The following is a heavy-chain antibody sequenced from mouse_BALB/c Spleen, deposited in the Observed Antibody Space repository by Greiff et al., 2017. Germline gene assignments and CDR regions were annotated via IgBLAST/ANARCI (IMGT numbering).Heavy chain of an antibody. D-gene: IGHD1-1*01. CDR2: INPSNGGT. J-gene: IGHJ3*01. CDR1: GYTFTSYY. V-gene: IGHV1S81*02. Sequence: QVQLQQSGAELVKPGASVKLSCKASGYTFTSYYMYWVKQRPGQGLEWIGEINPSNGGTNFNEKFKSKATLTVDKSSSTAYMQLSSLTSEDSAVYYCTRLYGSSYGFAYWGQGTLVTVSA. CDR3: TRLYGSSYGFAY.